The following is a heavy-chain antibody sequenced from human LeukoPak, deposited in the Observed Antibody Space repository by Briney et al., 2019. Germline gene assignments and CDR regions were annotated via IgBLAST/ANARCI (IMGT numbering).Heavy chain of an antibody. J-gene: IGHJ5*02. Sequence: KAGGSLRLSCAASGFTFSSYSMNWVRQAPGKGLEWVSSISSSSSYIYYADSVKGRFTISRDNAKNSLYLQMNSLRAEDTAVYYCARDRQNYDFWSGYLLPFWFDPWGQGTLVTVSS. D-gene: IGHD3-3*01. CDR3: ARDRQNYDFWSGYLLPFWFDP. V-gene: IGHV3-21*01. CDR1: GFTFSSYS. CDR2: ISSSSSYI.